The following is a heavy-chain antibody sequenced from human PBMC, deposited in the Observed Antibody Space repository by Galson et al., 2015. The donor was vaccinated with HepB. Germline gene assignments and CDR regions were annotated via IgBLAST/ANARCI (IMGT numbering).Heavy chain of an antibody. CDR3: VRSAKFDWNDVSPFAF. J-gene: IGHJ4*02. CDR1: GFTFSTYG. CDR2: ISLSSTYR. V-gene: IGHV3-21*01. D-gene: IGHD1-1*01. Sequence: SLRLSCAASGFTFSTYGMTWVRQAPGKGLEWVSSISLSSTYRYYADSVKGRFTISRDDAENSLYLQLNSLRAEDTALYYCVRSAKFDWNDVSPFAFWGQGTLVTVSS.